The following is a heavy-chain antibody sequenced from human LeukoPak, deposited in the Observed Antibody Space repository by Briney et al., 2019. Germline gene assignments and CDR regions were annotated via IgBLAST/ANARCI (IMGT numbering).Heavy chain of an antibody. V-gene: IGHV1-24*01. J-gene: IGHJ4*02. CDR2: FDPEDGET. CDR3: ARDRDYGSGIFDY. D-gene: IGHD3-10*01. Sequence: GASVKVSCKVSGYTLTELSMHWVRQAPGKGLEWMGGFDPEDGETIYAQKFQGRVTMTEDTSTDTAYMELNRLRSDDTAVYYCARDRDYGSGIFDYWGQGTLVTVSS. CDR1: GYTLTELS.